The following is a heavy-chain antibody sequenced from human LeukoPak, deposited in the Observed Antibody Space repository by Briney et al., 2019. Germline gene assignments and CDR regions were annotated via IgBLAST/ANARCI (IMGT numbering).Heavy chain of an antibody. CDR1: GYTFTSYY. J-gene: IGHJ4*02. Sequence: ASVKVSCKASGYTFTSYYMHWVRQAPGQGLEWMGIINPSGGSTSYAQKFQGRVTMTRDTSTSTVYMELSSLRSEDTAVYYCARGGYCTNGVCYCFDYWGQGTLVTVSS. V-gene: IGHV1-46*01. CDR2: INPSGGST. CDR3: ARGGYCTNGVCYCFDY. D-gene: IGHD2-8*01.